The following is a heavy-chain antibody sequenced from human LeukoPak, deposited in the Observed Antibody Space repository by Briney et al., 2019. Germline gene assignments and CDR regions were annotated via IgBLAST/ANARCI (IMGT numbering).Heavy chain of an antibody. CDR2: IYYTGHT. CDR1: GGSISGDY. V-gene: IGHV4-59*12. D-gene: IGHD6-19*01. CDR3: ARDPISSGWYPPSYYYYGMGV. J-gene: IGHJ6*02. Sequence: SETLSLTCTVSGGSISGDYWSWIRQPPGKGLEWIGYIYYTGHTHYNRSLKSRVTMSMDTSKNQFSLKLSSVTAADTAVYYCARDPISSGWYPPSYYYYGMGVWGQGTTVTVSS.